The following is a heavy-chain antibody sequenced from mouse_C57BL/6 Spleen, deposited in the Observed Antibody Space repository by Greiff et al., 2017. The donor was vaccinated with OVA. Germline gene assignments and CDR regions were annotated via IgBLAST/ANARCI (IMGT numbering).Heavy chain of an antibody. V-gene: IGHV5-17*01. D-gene: IGHD1-1*01. CDR1: GFTFSDYG. Sequence: EVHLVESGGGLVKPGGSLKLSCAASGFTFSDYGMHWVRQAPEKGLEWVAYISSGSSTIYYADTVKGRFTISRDNAKNTLFLQMTSLRSEDTAMYYCARTTVVPDAMDYWGQGTSVTVSS. J-gene: IGHJ4*01. CDR3: ARTTVVPDAMDY. CDR2: ISSGSSTI.